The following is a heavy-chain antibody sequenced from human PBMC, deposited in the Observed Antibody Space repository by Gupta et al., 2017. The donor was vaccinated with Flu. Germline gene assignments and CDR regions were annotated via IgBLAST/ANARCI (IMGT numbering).Heavy chain of an antibody. CDR3: ATGSVDYDYYYLDV. J-gene: IGHJ6*03. Sequence: QVQLVQSGAAVKKPGASVKVSCKVSGYILNELSIHWVRQAPGKGLEWMGGFDPEDGETVYAQKFQGRVTFTENTRTDTAYMDLSSLRSEDTAVYYCATGSVDYDYYYLDVWGEGTTVTVSS. CDR2: FDPEDGET. V-gene: IGHV1-24*01. D-gene: IGHD3-3*01. CDR1: GYILNELS.